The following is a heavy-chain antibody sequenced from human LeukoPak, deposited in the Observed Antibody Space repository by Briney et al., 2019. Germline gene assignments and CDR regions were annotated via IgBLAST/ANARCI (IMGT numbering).Heavy chain of an antibody. J-gene: IGHJ5*02. CDR1: GHSISNNYY. CDR2: IYHSGST. D-gene: IGHD6-6*01. V-gene: IGHV4-38-2*02. Sequence: SETLSLTCTVSGHSISNNYYWGWIRQPPGKGLEWIGSIYHSGSTYHNPSLKSRVTISVDTSKNQFSLKLRSVTAADTAVYYCARPTARLGWFDPWGLGTLVTVSS. CDR3: ARPTARLGWFDP.